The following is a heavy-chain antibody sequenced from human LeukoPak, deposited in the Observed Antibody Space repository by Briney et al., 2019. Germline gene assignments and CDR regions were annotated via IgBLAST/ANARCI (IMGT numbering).Heavy chain of an antibody. CDR2: ISYDGSNK. CDR3: AKGYYGDYHAFDY. D-gene: IGHD4-17*01. Sequence: GRSLRLSCAASGFTFSSYGMHWVRQAPGKGLEWVAVISYDGSNKYYADSVKGRFTISRDNSKNTLYLQMNSLRAEDTAVYYCAKGYYGDYHAFDYWGQGTLVTVSS. J-gene: IGHJ4*02. V-gene: IGHV3-30*18. CDR1: GFTFSSYG.